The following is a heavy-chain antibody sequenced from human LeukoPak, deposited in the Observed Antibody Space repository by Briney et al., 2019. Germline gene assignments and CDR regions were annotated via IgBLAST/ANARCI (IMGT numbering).Heavy chain of an antibody. Sequence: PGGSLRLSCAASGFTFSNSAMNWVRQAPGRGREGVSAISGSGGHTYYADSVKGRFTIYRDNSKNTLYLQLNSLSAEDTAVYYCAKNHPTIWGQGTLVTVSS. J-gene: IGHJ4*02. D-gene: IGHD1-14*01. CDR3: AKNHPTI. CDR1: GFTFSNSA. V-gene: IGHV3-23*01. CDR2: ISGSGGHT.